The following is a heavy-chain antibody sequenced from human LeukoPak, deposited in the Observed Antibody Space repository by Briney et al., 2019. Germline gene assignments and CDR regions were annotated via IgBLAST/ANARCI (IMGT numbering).Heavy chain of an antibody. Sequence: PGGSLRLSCATSGFTFSSYSMNWVRQAPGKGLECVSYISSSSSTISYADSVKGRFTISRDNAKNSLYLQMNSLRAEDTAVYYCATRIGYYYDSSGSPDYYYYGMDVWGQGTTVTVSS. CDR1: GFTFSSYS. V-gene: IGHV3-48*01. CDR3: ATRIGYYYDSSGSPDYYYYGMDV. CDR2: ISSSSSTI. D-gene: IGHD3-22*01. J-gene: IGHJ6*02.